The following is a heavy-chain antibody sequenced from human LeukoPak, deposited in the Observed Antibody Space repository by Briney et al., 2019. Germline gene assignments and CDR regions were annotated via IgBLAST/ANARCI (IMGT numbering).Heavy chain of an antibody. CDR2: IWYDGSNN. V-gene: IGHV3-33*01. CDR1: GFTFSTYG. D-gene: IGHD3-22*01. CDR3: ARGCFYDRSPYCPFDY. Sequence: GGSLRLSCAASGFTFSTYGMHWVRQAPGKGLEWVAVIWYDGSNNYYADSVKGRFTISRDNSKNTLYLQMNSLRGEDTAVYYCARGCFYDRSPYCPFDYWGQGTLVTVSS. J-gene: IGHJ4*02.